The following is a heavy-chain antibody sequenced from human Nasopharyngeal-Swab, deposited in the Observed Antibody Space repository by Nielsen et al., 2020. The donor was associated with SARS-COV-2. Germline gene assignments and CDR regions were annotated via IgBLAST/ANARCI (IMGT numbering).Heavy chain of an antibody. CDR2: MNPNSGNT. J-gene: IGHJ4*02. CDR1: GYTFTSYD. CDR3: VRPRYCSAASCDRQSGVGLFGY. D-gene: IGHD2-8*02. Sequence: ASVKVSCKASGYTFTSYDINWVRQASGQGLEWVGWMNPNSGNTGYAQKFQGRVTMTRDTSITTAYTELSSLRSEDTAVYYCVRPRYCSAASCDRQSGVGLFGYWGQGTLVTVSS. V-gene: IGHV1-8*01.